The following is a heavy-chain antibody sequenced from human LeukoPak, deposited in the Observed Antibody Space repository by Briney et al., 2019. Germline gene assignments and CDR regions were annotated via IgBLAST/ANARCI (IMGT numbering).Heavy chain of an antibody. D-gene: IGHD1-26*01. Sequence: GESLKISCKGSGYSFTSYWIGWVRQMPGKGLEWMGRIDPSDSYTNYSPSFQGHVTISADKSISTAYLQWSSLKASDTAMYYCARHVGSAGPFDPWGQGTLVTVSS. J-gene: IGHJ5*02. V-gene: IGHV5-10-1*01. CDR3: ARHVGSAGPFDP. CDR1: GYSFTSYW. CDR2: IDPSDSYT.